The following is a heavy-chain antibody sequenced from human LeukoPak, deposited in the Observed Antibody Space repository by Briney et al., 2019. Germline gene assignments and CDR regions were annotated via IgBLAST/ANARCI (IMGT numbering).Heavy chain of an antibody. J-gene: IGHJ4*02. CDR2: INHSGST. V-gene: IGHV4-34*01. CDR1: GGSFSGYY. CDR3: ARGLRLGIAAAGI. D-gene: IGHD6-13*01. Sequence: SETLSLTCAVYGGSFSGYYWSWIRQPPGKGLEWIGEINHSGSTNYNPSLKSRVTISVDTSENQFSLKLSSVTAADTAVYYCARGLRLGIAAAGIWGQGTLATVSS.